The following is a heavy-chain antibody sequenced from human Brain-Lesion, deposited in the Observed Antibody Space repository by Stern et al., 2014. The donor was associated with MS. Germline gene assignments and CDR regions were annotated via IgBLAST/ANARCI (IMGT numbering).Heavy chain of an antibody. CDR3: ARLTAAGYDY. V-gene: IGHV2-70*04. CDR1: GFSLSTSGMR. Sequence: QITLKESGLALVKPTQTLTLTCTFSGFSLSTSGMRVSWIRQPPGKALEWLARIDWDDDKFYSTSLKTRLTISKDTSKNQVVLTMTNMDPVDTATYYCARLTAAGYDYWGQGTLVTVSS. J-gene: IGHJ4*02. D-gene: IGHD6-13*01. CDR2: IDWDDDK.